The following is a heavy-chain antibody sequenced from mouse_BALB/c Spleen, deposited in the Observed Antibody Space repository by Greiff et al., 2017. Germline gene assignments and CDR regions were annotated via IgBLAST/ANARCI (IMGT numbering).Heavy chain of an antibody. D-gene: IGHD2-1*01. CDR3: ARRGGNYWFAY. CDR2: ISYDGSN. Sequence: EVKLVESGPGLVKPSQSLSLTCSVTGYSITSGYYWNWIRQFPGNKLEWMGYISYDGSNNYNPSLKNRISITRDTSKNQFFLKLNSVTTEDTATYYCARRGGNYWFAYWGQGTLVTVSA. CDR1: GYSITSGYY. V-gene: IGHV3-6*02. J-gene: IGHJ3*01.